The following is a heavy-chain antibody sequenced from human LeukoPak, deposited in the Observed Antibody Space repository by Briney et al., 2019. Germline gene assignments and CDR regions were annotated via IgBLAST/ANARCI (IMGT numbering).Heavy chain of an antibody. Sequence: PGGSLRFSCAASGFTFSSYAMHWVRQAPGKGLEWVAVISYDGSNKYYADSVKGRFTISRDNSKNTLYLQMNSLRAEDTAVYYCARVFELAAAGTDYWGQGTLVTVSS. D-gene: IGHD6-13*01. CDR1: GFTFSSYA. CDR2: ISYDGSNK. CDR3: ARVFELAAAGTDY. J-gene: IGHJ4*02. V-gene: IGHV3-30-3*01.